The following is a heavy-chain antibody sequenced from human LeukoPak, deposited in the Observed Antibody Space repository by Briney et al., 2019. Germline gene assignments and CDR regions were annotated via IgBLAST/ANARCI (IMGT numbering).Heavy chain of an antibody. Sequence: PGGPLRLSCAASGFTVSNNYMSWVPQAPGKGLEGVSIIYSGGNTYYADSVKGRFTISRDNSKNTLSLQMNSLRAEDMAVYYYVSHSDTLTSYSFDYWGQGTLVTVSS. CDR3: VSHSDTLTSYSFDY. CDR2: IYSGGNT. J-gene: IGHJ4*02. D-gene: IGHD3-9*01. V-gene: IGHV3-53*01. CDR1: GFTVSNNY.